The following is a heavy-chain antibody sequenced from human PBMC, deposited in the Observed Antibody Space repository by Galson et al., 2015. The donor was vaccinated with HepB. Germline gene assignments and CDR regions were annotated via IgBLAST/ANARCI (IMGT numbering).Heavy chain of an antibody. D-gene: IGHD6-13*01. CDR1: GYTFSSHW. V-gene: IGHV3-7*03. CDR2: IKQDGSEK. Sequence: SLRLSCAASGYTFSSHWMSWVRQAPGKGLEWVANIKQDGSEKYYVESVKGRFTISRDNAKKSLYLQMNSLRDEDTAVYYCTTGGGSSSWYWGQGTLVTVSS. CDR3: TTGGGSSSWY. J-gene: IGHJ4*02.